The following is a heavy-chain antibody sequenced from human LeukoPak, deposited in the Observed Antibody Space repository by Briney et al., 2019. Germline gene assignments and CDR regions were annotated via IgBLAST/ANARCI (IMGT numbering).Heavy chain of an antibody. D-gene: IGHD4-23*01. V-gene: IGHV3-73*01. Sequence: GGSLRLSCAASGFTFSDSAIHWVRQASGKGLEWVGRIRSKTNSYATAYAAPVKGRFTISRDDSKNTAYLQMDSLKTEDTAVYYCTFYYGGPDYWGQGTLVTVSS. CDR3: TFYYGGPDY. CDR1: GFTFSDSA. CDR2: IRSKTNSYAT. J-gene: IGHJ4*02.